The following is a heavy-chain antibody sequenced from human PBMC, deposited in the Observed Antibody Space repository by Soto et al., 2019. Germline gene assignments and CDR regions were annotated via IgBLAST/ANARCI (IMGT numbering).Heavy chain of an antibody. CDR3: ARDPLRGSSWYG. V-gene: IGHV1-69*12. Sequence: QVQLVQSGAEVKKPGSSVKVSCKASGGTFSSYAISWVRQAPGQGLEWMGGIIPIFGTANYAQKFQGRVTITADEATSTAYMELSSLRSADTAVYYWARDPLRGSSWYGWGQGTLVTVSS. CDR1: GGTFSSYA. CDR2: IIPIFGTA. J-gene: IGHJ4*02. D-gene: IGHD6-13*01.